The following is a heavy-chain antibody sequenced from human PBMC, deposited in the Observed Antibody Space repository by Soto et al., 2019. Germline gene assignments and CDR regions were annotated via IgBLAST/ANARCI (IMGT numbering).Heavy chain of an antibody. D-gene: IGHD1-1*01. CDR3: AHRDSTATTTYFDS. V-gene: IGHV2-5*02. J-gene: IGHJ4*02. CDR2: IYWGGES. CDR1: GFSFTTTRMG. Sequence: QITLKEAGPPLVEPTEALTLTCTFSGFSFTTTRMGVGWTRQPPGKALESLAIIYWGGESRYNPLRRRRLTLTEDTTQNQVVLTMTNMDPKDTAPYYCAHRDSTATTTYFDSWGQGIPVTVAS.